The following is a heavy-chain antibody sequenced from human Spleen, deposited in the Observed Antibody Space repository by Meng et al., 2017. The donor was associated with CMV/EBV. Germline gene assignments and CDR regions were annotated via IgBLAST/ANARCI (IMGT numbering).Heavy chain of an antibody. D-gene: IGHD3-10*01. CDR1: GFTFSSYE. Sequence: GESLKISCAASGFTFSSYEMNWVRQAPGKGLEWISYISRSGSTIYYADSVKGRFTSSRDNAKNSLYLQMNSLRAEDTALYYCARGGTASGSGYYYYGMDVWGQGTTVTVSS. J-gene: IGHJ6*02. CDR2: ISRSGSTI. V-gene: IGHV3-48*03. CDR3: ARGGTASGSGYYYYGMDV.